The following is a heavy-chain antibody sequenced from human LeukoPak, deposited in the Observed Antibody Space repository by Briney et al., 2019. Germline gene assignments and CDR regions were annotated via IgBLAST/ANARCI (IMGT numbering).Heavy chain of an antibody. CDR2: IHNGGST. J-gene: IGHJ4*02. D-gene: IGHD5-18*01. CDR3: ARDHPGYSYGYAY. Sequence: GGSLRLSCAASGFTFDDYAMHWVRQAPGKGLEWVSVIHNGGSTYYADSVEGRFTISRDNSKNTLYLQMNSLRAEDTAVYYCARDHPGYSYGYAYWGQGTLVTVSS. V-gene: IGHV3-66*02. CDR1: GFTFDDYA.